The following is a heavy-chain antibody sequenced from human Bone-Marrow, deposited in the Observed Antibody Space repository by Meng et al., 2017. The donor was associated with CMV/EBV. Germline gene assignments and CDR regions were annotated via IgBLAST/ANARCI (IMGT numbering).Heavy chain of an antibody. D-gene: IGHD2-2*01. J-gene: IGHJ4*02. V-gene: IGHV4-30-4*08. Sequence: SGGSISSGDYYWSWIRQPPGKGLEWFGYIYYSGSTYSHPSLKSRVTISVDTSKSQFSLKLSSVTAADTAVYYCARADCSSTSCYVDYWGQGTLVTVSS. CDR3: ARADCSSTSCYVDY. CDR1: GGSISSGDYY. CDR2: IYYSGST.